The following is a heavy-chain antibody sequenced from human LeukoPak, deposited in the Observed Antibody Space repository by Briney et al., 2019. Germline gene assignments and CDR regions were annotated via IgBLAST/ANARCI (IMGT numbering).Heavy chain of an antibody. CDR1: GYTFTSYD. V-gene: IGHV1-8*01. CDR2: MNANSADT. J-gene: IGHJ6*02. Sequence: ASVKVSCKASGYTFTSYDINWVRQATGQGLEWMGWMNANSADTGYAQKFQGRVTMTRNTSISTAYMELSSLRSEDTAVYYCARTPHLYYDFWSGYYTRGYGMDVWGQGTTVTVSS. CDR3: ARTPHLYYDFWSGYYTRGYGMDV. D-gene: IGHD3-3*01.